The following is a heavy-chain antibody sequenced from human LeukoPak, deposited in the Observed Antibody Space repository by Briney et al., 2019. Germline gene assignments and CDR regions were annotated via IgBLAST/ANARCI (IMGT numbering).Heavy chain of an antibody. J-gene: IGHJ5*02. CDR1: GFTFSSYA. V-gene: IGHV3-30-3*01. D-gene: IGHD2-2*01. Sequence: GGSLRLSCAASGFTFSSYAMHWVRQAPGKGLEWVAVISYDGSNKYYADSVKGRFTISRDNSKNTLYLQMNSLRAEDTAVYYCARGGGCSSTSCYRNWFDPWGQGTLVTVSP. CDR2: ISYDGSNK. CDR3: ARGGGCSSTSCYRNWFDP.